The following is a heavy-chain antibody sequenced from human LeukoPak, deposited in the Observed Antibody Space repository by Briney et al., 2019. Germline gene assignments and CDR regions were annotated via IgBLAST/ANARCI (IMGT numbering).Heavy chain of an antibody. CDR1: GFSFSTYS. Sequence: GSLRLFCAASGFSFSTYSMNWVRQAPGKGLEWIGHIFYSGSTYYSPSLKSRVTISLDTSRNQFSLKLNSVTAAATAVYYRAKSNGYGLIDIWGQGTMVTVSS. V-gene: IGHV4-59*12. CDR3: AKSNGYGLIDI. J-gene: IGHJ3*02. CDR2: IFYSGST. D-gene: IGHD3-22*01.